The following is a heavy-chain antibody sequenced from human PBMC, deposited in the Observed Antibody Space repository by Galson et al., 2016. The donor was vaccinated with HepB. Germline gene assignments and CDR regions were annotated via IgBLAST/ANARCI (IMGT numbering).Heavy chain of an antibody. J-gene: IGHJ4*02. D-gene: IGHD1-14*01. CDR2: TYYRSKWYY. CDR1: GDSVSGNGAAA. V-gene: IGHV6-1*01. CDR3: ARGTRNAFDY. Sequence: CAISGDSVSGNGAAAWNWFRRSPSRGLEWLGRTYYRSKWYYEYALSVTSRITISPDTSKNQFSLQLNSVTPEDAAVYFCARGTRNAFDYWGRGTLVTVSS.